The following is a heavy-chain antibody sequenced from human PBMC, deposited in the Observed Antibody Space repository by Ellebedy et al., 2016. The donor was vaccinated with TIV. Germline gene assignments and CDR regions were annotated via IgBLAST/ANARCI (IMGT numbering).Heavy chain of an antibody. CDR2: IDPNNGGT. J-gene: IGHJ4*02. Sequence: AASVKVSCKASGYRFTGYYVHWVRQVPGQGLQWMGWIDPNNGGTHFAQNFQGRVTMTRDTSLSTVYMELRRLKSDDTAVYYCAREQGSVFHHWGQGTLVTVSS. CDR1: GYRFTGYY. CDR3: AREQGSVFHH. V-gene: IGHV1-2*02.